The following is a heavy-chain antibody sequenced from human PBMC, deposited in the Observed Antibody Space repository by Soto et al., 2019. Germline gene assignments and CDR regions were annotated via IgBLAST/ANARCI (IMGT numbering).Heavy chain of an antibody. CDR2: ISAYNGNT. CDR3: ARERYCSSTSCRPYYYYGMDV. Sequence: QVQLVQSGAEVKKPGASVKVSCKASGYTFTSYGISWGRQAPGQGLEWMGWISAYNGNTNYAQKLQGRVAMTTDTSTSTAYMELRSLRSDDTAVYYCARERYCSSTSCRPYYYYGMDVWGQGTTVTVS. D-gene: IGHD2-2*01. J-gene: IGHJ6*02. CDR1: GYTFTSYG. V-gene: IGHV1-18*01.